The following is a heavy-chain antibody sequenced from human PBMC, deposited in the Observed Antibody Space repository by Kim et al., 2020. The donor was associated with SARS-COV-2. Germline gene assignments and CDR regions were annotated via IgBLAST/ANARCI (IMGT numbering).Heavy chain of an antibody. V-gene: IGHV4-30-2*05. Sequence: NPSLKMRVTISVDTSKNQFSLKLSSVTAADTAVYYCARANNYYGSGSYYFWGQGTLVTVSS. D-gene: IGHD3-10*01. CDR3: ARANNYYGSGSYYF. J-gene: IGHJ4*02.